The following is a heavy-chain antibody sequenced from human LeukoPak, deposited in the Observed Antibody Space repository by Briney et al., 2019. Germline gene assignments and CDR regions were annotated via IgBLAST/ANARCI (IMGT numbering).Heavy chain of an antibody. D-gene: IGHD3-9*01. CDR1: GGSISSSNW. CDR3: ARDQPYYDILTGYYLYYFDY. CDR2: IYHSGST. J-gene: IGHJ4*02. V-gene: IGHV4-4*02. Sequence: SETLSLTCAVSGGSISSSNWWSWVRQPPGKGLEWIGEIYHSGSTNYNPSLKSRVTISVDKSKNQFSLKLSSVTAADTAVYYCARDQPYYDILTGYYLYYFDYWGRGTLVTVSS.